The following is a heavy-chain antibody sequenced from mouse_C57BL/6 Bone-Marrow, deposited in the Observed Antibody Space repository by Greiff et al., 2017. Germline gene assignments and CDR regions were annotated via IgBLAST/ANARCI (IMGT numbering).Heavy chain of an antibody. CDR3: TTIPNLFFAY. V-gene: IGHV14-4*01. J-gene: IGHJ3*01. D-gene: IGHD1-1*01. CDR1: GFNIKDDY. Sequence: EVKLQQSGAELVRPGASVKLSCTASGFNIKDDYMHWVKQRPEQGLEWIGWLDPENGDTEYASKIQGKATITADTSSNTAYLQLSSLTSEDTAVYYCTTIPNLFFAYWGQGTLVTVSA. CDR2: LDPENGDT.